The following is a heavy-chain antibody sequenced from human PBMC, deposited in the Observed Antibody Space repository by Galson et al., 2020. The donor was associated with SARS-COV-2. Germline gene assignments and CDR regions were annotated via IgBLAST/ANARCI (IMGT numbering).Heavy chain of an antibody. CDR2: MSTSGGTS. D-gene: IGHD6-19*01. Sequence: GGSLRLSCSASGFIFSDYAMHWVRQAPGHGLEYVSAMSTSGGTSFYADSVNGRFTMSRDNSKNTFYLQMTGLRVEDTVFYYCLAYSSTRHNYWGQGTLVTVSS. V-gene: IGHV3-64D*08. J-gene: IGHJ4*02. CDR3: LAYSSTRHNY. CDR1: GFIFSDYA.